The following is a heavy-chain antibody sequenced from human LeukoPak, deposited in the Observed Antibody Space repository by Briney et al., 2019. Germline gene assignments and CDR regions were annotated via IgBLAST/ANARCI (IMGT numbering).Heavy chain of an antibody. V-gene: IGHV4-34*01. CDR1: GGSFSGDY. CDR2: INHSGST. CDR3: ARGWYHDY. Sequence: PSETLSLTCAVYGGSFSGDYWSWIRQPPGKGLEWIGEINHSGSTNYNPSLKSRVTISVDTSKNQFSLKLSSVTAADTAVYYCARGWYHDYWGQGTLVTVSS. D-gene: IGHD2-15*01. J-gene: IGHJ4*02.